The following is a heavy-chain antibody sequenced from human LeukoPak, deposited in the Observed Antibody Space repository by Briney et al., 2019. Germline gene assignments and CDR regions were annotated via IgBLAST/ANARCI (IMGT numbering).Heavy chain of an antibody. D-gene: IGHD2-21*02. CDR3: ARALYRAGDIDY. CDR1: GGSFSGYY. CDR2: INHSGST. J-gene: IGHJ4*02. V-gene: IGHV4-34*01. Sequence: SETLSLTCAVYGGSFSGYYWSWIRQPSGKGLEWIGEINHSGSTNYNPSLKSRVTISVDTSKNQFSLKLSSVTAADTAVYYCARALYRAGDIDYWGQGTLVTVSS.